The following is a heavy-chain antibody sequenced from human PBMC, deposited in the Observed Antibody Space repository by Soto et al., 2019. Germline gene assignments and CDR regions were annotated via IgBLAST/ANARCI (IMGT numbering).Heavy chain of an antibody. CDR2: ISGSGGST. J-gene: IGHJ1*01. D-gene: IGHD2-15*01. V-gene: IGHV3-23*01. CDR3: AKGGDVVVVAATFEYFQH. Sequence: EVQLLESGGGLVQPGGSLRLSCAASGFTFSSYAMSWVRQAPGKGLEWVSAISGSGGSTYYADSVKGRFTISRDNSKNTLYLQMNSLRVEDTAVYYCAKGGDVVVVAATFEYFQHWGQGTLVTVSS. CDR1: GFTFSSYA.